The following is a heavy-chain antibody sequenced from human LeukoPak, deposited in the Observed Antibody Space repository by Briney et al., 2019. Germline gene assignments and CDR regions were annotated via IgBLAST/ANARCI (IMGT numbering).Heavy chain of an antibody. CDR3: AREPQYVWGSYREATFAFDI. CDR1: GFTFSSYS. CDR2: ISSSSSTI. Sequence: PGGSLRLSCAASGFTFSSYSMNWVRQAPGKGLEWVSYISSSSSTIYYADSVKGRFTISRDNAKNSLYLQMNSLRAEDTAVYYCAREPQYVWGSYREATFAFDIWGQGTMVTVSS. J-gene: IGHJ3*02. D-gene: IGHD3-16*02. V-gene: IGHV3-48*04.